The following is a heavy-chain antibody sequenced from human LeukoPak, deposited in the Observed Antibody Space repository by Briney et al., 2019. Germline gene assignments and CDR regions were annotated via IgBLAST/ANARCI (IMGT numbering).Heavy chain of an antibody. CDR3: ARDWGDWLGDY. Sequence: PSETLSLTCTVSGGSISSGSYYWSWIRQPAGKGLGWIGRIYTSGSTNYNPSLKSRVTISVDTSKNQFSLKLSSVTAADTAVYYCARDWGDWLGDYWGQGTLVTVSS. CDR1: GGSISSGSYY. D-gene: IGHD3-9*01. V-gene: IGHV4-61*02. J-gene: IGHJ4*02. CDR2: IYTSGST.